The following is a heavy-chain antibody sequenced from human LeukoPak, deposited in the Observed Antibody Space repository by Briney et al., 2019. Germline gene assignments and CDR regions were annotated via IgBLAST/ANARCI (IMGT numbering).Heavy chain of an antibody. J-gene: IGHJ5*02. D-gene: IGHD2-2*03. CDR1: GGTFSSYA. CDR3: ARDAPGYCSSTSCYPFDP. Sequence: GASVKVSCKASGGTFSSYAISWVRQAPGQGLEWMGGIIPIFGTANYAQKFQGRVTITADESTSTAYMELSSLRSEDTAVYYCARDAPGYCSSTSCYPFDPWGQGTLVTVSS. CDR2: IIPIFGTA. V-gene: IGHV1-69*13.